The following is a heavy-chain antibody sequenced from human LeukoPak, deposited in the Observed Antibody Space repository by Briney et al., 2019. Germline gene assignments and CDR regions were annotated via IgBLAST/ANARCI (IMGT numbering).Heavy chain of an antibody. CDR2: ISSSSSSYI. D-gene: IGHD6-19*01. CDR3: ARDHRNDSSGWHEFVC. J-gene: IGHJ4*02. CDR1: GFTFSSYS. V-gene: IGHV3-21*01. Sequence: GGSLRLSCAASGFTFSSYSMNWVRQAPGKGLEWVSSISSSSSSYIYYADSVKGRFTISRDNAKNSLYLQMNSLRAEDTAVYYCARDHRNDSSGWHEFVCWGQGTLVTVSS.